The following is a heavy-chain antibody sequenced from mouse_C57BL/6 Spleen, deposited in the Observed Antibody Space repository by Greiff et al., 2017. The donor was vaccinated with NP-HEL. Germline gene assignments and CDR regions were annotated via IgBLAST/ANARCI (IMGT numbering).Heavy chain of an antibody. J-gene: IGHJ3*01. CDR2: ISDGGSYT. CDR3: AREGAGTGTWFAY. D-gene: IGHD4-1*01. V-gene: IGHV5-4*01. Sequence: EVQVVESGGGLVKPGGSLKLSCAASGFTFSSYAMSWVRQTPEKRLEWVATISDGGSYTYYPDNVKGRFTISRDNAKNNLYLQMSHRKSEDTSMYYCAREGAGTGTWFAYWGQGTLVTVSA. CDR1: GFTFSSYA.